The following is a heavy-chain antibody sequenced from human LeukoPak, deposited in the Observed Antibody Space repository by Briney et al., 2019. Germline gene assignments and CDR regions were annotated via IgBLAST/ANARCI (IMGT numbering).Heavy chain of an antibody. J-gene: IGHJ4*02. D-gene: IGHD6-19*01. V-gene: IGHV4-59*11. CDR1: GGSISSHY. CDR3: ASSSIAVAGTLNRFDY. CDR2: IYYSGST. Sequence: SETLSLTCTVSGGSISSHYWSWIRQPPGKGLEWIGYIYYSGSTNYNPSLKSRVTISVDTSKNQFSLKLSSVTAADTAVYYCASSSIAVAGTLNRFDYWGQGTLVTVSS.